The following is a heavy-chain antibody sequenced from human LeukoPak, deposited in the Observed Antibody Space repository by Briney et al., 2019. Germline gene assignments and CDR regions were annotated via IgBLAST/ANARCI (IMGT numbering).Heavy chain of an antibody. CDR2: VRTTGST. V-gene: IGHV4-61*02. J-gene: IGHJ4*02. CDR3: ARGYTYGHGAMFDY. Sequence: SETLSLTCTVSGGSITGDSYYWAWLRQPAGKGLEWIGRVRTTGSTDFNPSLKSRVSISLDTSKSQFSLKLSPVTAADTAVYYCARGYTYGHGAMFDYWGQGTLVTVAP. D-gene: IGHD5-18*01. CDR1: GGSITGDSYY.